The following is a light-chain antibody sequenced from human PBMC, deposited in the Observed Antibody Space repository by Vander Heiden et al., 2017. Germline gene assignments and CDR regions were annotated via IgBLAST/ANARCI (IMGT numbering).Light chain of an antibody. CDR2: AAS. J-gene: IGKJ2*01. CDR3: QQSDSTPMYT. Sequence: DIQMTQSPSSLSASVGDRVTITCRASQNINNYLNWYQQKPGKAPKLLIYAASSLQSGVPSRFSGSGSGTDFTLTINSRQPEDFATYYCQQSDSTPMYTFGQGTKLEIK. V-gene: IGKV1-39*01. CDR1: QNINNY.